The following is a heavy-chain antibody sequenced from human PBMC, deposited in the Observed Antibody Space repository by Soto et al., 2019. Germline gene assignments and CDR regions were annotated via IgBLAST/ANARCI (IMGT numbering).Heavy chain of an antibody. CDR2: IYYSGST. CDR3: ARENGLGKYFEX. CDR1: GNSISNGRYY. D-gene: IGHD1-26*01. V-gene: IGHV4-31*03. J-gene: IGHJ1*01. Sequence: SDTQSLTCTVSGNSISNGRYYWNWIRQHPGKGVELIGYIYYSGSTDYNPSLKSRVTISVDTSKNQFSLKLSCVTVADTAVYYCARENGLGKYFEXWGQGTMVTVSX.